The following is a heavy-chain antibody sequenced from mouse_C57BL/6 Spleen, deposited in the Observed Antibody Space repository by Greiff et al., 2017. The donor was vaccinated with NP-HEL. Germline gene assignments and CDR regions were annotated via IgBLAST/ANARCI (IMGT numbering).Heavy chain of an antibody. V-gene: IGHV1-81*01. CDR3: ASGGDDYDVDY. CDR2: IYPRSGNT. Sequence: QVQLQQSGAELARPGASVKLSCKASGYTFTSYGISWVKQRTGQGLEWIGEIYPRSGNTYYNEKFKGKATLTADKSSSTAYMELRSLTSEDSAVYFCASGGDDYDVDYWGQGTTLTVSS. D-gene: IGHD2-4*01. CDR1: GYTFTSYG. J-gene: IGHJ2*01.